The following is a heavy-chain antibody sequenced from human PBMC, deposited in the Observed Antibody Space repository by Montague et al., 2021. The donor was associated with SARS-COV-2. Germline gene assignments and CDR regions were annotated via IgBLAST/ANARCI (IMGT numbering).Heavy chain of an antibody. CDR2: IYYSGST. CDR1: GGSISSYY. Sequence: SETLSLTCTVSGGSISSYYWSWIRQPPGKGLEWIGYIYYSGSTNYNPSLKSRVTISVDTSKNQFSLKLSSVTAADPAVYYCARTGLGDYDILTGYTVNAFDIWGQGTMVTVSS. J-gene: IGHJ3*02. D-gene: IGHD3-9*01. CDR3: ARTGLGDYDILTGYTVNAFDI. V-gene: IGHV4-59*01.